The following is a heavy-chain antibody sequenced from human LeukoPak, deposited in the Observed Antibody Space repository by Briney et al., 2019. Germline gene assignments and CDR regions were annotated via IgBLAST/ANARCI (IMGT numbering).Heavy chain of an antibody. Sequence: SETLSLTCTVSGGSISSYYWSWIRQPPGKGLEWIGYIYYSGSTNYNPSLKSRVTISVDTSKNQFSLKLSSVTAADTAVYYWARAYGDYVHYFDYGGQGTLVTVSS. CDR3: ARAYGDYVHYFDY. CDR2: IYYSGST. CDR1: GGSISSYY. V-gene: IGHV4-59*01. J-gene: IGHJ4*02. D-gene: IGHD4-17*01.